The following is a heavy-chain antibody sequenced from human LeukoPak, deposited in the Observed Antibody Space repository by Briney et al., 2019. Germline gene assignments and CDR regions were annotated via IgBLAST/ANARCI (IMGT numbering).Heavy chain of an antibody. CDR2: ISSSGSTI. D-gene: IGHD3-3*01. Sequence: GGSLRLSCAASGFTFSSYEMNWVRQAPGKGLEWVSYISSSGSTIYYADSVKGRFTISRVNAKNSLYLQMNSLRAEDTAVYYCARDFKGGGDFWSGYYTWYFDYWGQGTLVTVSS. CDR1: GFTFSSYE. CDR3: ARDFKGGGDFWSGYYTWYFDY. J-gene: IGHJ4*02. V-gene: IGHV3-48*03.